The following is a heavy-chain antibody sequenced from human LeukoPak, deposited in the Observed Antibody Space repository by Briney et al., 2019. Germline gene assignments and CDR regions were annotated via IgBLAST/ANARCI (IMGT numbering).Heavy chain of an antibody. J-gene: IGHJ3*02. CDR2: ISYDGSNK. V-gene: IGHV3-30-3*01. D-gene: IGHD1-1*01. Sequence: GGSLRLSCAASGFTVSSYAMHWVRQAPGKGLEWGAVISYDGSNKYYADSVKGRFTISRDNSKNTLYLQMNSLRAEDTAVYYCARGDHLNSGAFDIWGQETMVTVSS. CDR3: ARGDHLNSGAFDI. CDR1: GFTVSSYA.